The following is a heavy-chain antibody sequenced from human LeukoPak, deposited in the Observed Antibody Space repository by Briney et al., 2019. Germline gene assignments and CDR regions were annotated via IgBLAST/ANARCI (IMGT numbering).Heavy chain of an antibody. V-gene: IGHV3-30*18. CDR3: AKVHGYSYGRFDY. Sequence: GRSLRLSCAASGVTFSSYGMHWVRQAPGKGLEWEAVISYDGSNKYYADSVKGRFTISRDNSKNTLYLQMNSLRAEDTAVYYCAKVHGYSYGRFDYWGQGTLVTVSS. CDR2: ISYDGSNK. CDR1: GVTFSSYG. D-gene: IGHD5-18*01. J-gene: IGHJ4*02.